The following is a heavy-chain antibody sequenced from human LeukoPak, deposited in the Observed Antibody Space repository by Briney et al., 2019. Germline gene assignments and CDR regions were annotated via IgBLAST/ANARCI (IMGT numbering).Heavy chain of an antibody. V-gene: IGHV3-74*01. Sequence: GGSLRLSCAASGFTFSSYGMSWVRQAPGKGLVWVSRSDGSSTGYADSVKGRFTISRDNAKNTLYLQMNSLRAEDTAVYYCAAGSSSTYFASWGQGTLVTVSS. J-gene: IGHJ4*02. CDR3: AAGSSSTYFAS. D-gene: IGHD6-6*01. CDR2: SDGSST. CDR1: GFTFSSYG.